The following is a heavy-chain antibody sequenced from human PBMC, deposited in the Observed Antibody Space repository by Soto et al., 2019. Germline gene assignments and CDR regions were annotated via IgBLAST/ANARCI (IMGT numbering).Heavy chain of an antibody. D-gene: IGHD3-22*01. CDR1: GFTFSSYE. J-gene: IGHJ6*02. CDR2: ISSSGSTI. CDR3: ASDYYDSSGYYYYGMDV. V-gene: IGHV3-48*03. Sequence: GGSLRLSCAASGFTFSSYEMNWVRQAPGKGLEWVSYISSSGSTIYYADSVKGRFTISRDNAKNSLYLQMNSLRAEDTAVYYCASDYYDSSGYYYYGMDVWGQGTTVTVSS.